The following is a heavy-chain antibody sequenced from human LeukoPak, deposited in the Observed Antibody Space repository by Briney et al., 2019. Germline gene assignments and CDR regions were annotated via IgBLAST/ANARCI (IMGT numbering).Heavy chain of an antibody. CDR1: RFSVSANY. CDR3: ARDYYVSGTHHRYFDL. J-gene: IGHJ2*01. CDR2: IYGGGDT. V-gene: IGHV3-53*01. D-gene: IGHD3-10*01. Sequence: GGSLRLSCAASRFSVSANYMSWVRQAPGKGLEWVSVIYGGGDTYYADSVKGRFTISRDNSKNTLFLQMNSLRAEDTAVYYCARDYYVSGTHHRYFDLWGRGTLVTVSS.